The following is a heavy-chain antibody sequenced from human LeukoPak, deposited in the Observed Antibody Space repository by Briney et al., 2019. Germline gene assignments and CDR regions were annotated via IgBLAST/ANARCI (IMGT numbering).Heavy chain of an antibody. CDR1: GYTLTSYA. D-gene: IGHD3-3*01. Sequence: SVKVSCKASGYTLTSYAISWVRQAPGQGLEWMGRIIPILGIANYAQKFQGRVTITADKSTSTAYMELSSLRSEDTAVYYCARAASGYKVDYWGQGTLVTVSS. V-gene: IGHV1-69*04. CDR2: IIPILGIA. J-gene: IGHJ4*02. CDR3: ARAASGYKVDY.